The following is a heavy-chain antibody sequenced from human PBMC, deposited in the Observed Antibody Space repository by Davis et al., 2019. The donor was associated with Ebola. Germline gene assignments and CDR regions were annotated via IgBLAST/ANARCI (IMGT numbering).Heavy chain of an antibody. CDR2: ISYDGSSK. Sequence: GESLKISCAASGFTFSSYGMHWVRQAPGKGLEWVAVISYDGSSKYYADSVKGRFTISRDNAKNSLYLQMNSLRAEDTAVYYCARHRNYGDYAWFDPWGQGTLVTVSS. D-gene: IGHD4-17*01. CDR1: GFTFSSYG. CDR3: ARHRNYGDYAWFDP. V-gene: IGHV3-30*03. J-gene: IGHJ5*02.